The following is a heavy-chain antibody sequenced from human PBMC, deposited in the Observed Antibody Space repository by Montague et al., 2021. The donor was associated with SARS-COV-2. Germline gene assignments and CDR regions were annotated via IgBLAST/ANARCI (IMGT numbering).Heavy chain of an antibody. CDR1: GGSIGSSSYY. Sequence: SETLSLTCTVSGGSIGSSSYYWGWIRQPPEKGLEWIGSIYYSGSTYYNPSLKSRVTISVDTSKNQFSLKLSSVTAADTAVYYCARVATMVRGVIPGYFDYWGQGTLVTVSS. CDR3: ARVATMVRGVIPGYFDY. V-gene: IGHV4-39*01. CDR2: IYYSGST. J-gene: IGHJ4*02. D-gene: IGHD3-10*01.